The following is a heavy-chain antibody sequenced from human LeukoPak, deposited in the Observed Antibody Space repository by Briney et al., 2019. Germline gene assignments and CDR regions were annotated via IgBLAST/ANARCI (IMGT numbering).Heavy chain of an antibody. J-gene: IGHJ4*02. CDR1: GFSFSTYG. CDR2: ISSNGGST. V-gene: IGHV3-64D*06. Sequence: GSLRLSCSASGFSFSTYGMIWVRQAPGKGLEHVSTISSNGGSTYYADSVKGRFTISRDNSRNTLYLQISSLRAEDTAVYYCVKVAYGGESGFDSWGPGTLVTVSS. CDR3: VKVAYGGESGFDS. D-gene: IGHD4-23*01.